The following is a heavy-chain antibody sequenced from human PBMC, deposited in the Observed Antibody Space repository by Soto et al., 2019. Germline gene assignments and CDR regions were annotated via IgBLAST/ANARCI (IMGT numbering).Heavy chain of an antibody. CDR2: ISDTGGST. CDR1: GFRFSNYV. V-gene: IGHV3-23*01. D-gene: IGHD6-19*01. J-gene: IGHJ6*02. CDR3: VKETRSDWTYYYDGMDV. Sequence: EVQLLESGGGLVQPGGSLRLSCAASGFRFSNYVMSWVRQAPGKGLEWVSTISDTGGSTYYADSVGGRFTISRDNSKNTLYLQMNTLRAEDTAIYYCVKETRSDWTYYYDGMDVWGQGTTVTVSS.